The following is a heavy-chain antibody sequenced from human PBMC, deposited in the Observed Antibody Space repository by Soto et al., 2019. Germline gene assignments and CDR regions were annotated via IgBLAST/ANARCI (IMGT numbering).Heavy chain of an antibody. J-gene: IGHJ6*03. D-gene: IGHD5-18*01. CDR2: IYYSGST. CDR1: GGSISSYY. CDR3: ARVRGPSPAMWSISSFVNYYFMDV. Sequence: SETLSLTCTVSGGSISSYYWSWIRQPPGKGLEWIGYIYYSGSTNYNPSLKSRVTISVDTSKNQFSLKLSSVTAADTAVYYCARVRGPSPAMWSISSFVNYYFMDVWRKRTTVTVSS. V-gene: IGHV4-59*01.